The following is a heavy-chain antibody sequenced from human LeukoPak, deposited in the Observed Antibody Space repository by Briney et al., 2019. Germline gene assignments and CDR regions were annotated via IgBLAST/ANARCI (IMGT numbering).Heavy chain of an antibody. J-gene: IGHJ3*02. CDR2: IFGSGRKT. CDR1: GFSLTTYT. D-gene: IGHD2-21*02. Sequence: GGSLRFYCAASGFSLTTYTMSWVRQAPGNGLVWFSSIFGSGRKTYYADSVKGRFTISRATSKNTVFLQMNGLRVEDTALYYCAKDRVTDGRWNFDIWGQGTVVTVSA. CDR3: AKDRVTDGRWNFDI. V-gene: IGHV3-23*01.